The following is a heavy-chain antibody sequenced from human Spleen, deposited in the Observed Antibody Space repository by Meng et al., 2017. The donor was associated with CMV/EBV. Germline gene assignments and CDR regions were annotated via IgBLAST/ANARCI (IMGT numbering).Heavy chain of an antibody. J-gene: IGHJ5*02. Sequence: LSCAASGFTFSSYDMHWVRQGTGKGLEWVSPIGTAGDTYYPGSVKGRFTISRDNSKNTLYLQMNSLRAEDTAVYYCALSGRYNWFDPWGQGTLVTVSS. CDR3: ALSGRYNWFDP. CDR1: GFTFSSYD. D-gene: IGHD1-26*01. CDR2: IGTAGDT. V-gene: IGHV3-13*01.